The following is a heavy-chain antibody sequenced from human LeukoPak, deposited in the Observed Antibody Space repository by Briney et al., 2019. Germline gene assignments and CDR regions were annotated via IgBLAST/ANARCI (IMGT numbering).Heavy chain of an antibody. Sequence: PSETLSLTCTVSGGSFSGYYWSWIRQPPGKGLDWIGHVHYTGSANYNPSLKSRVTISMDTSKNQFSLRLSSVSAVDTAVYYCARVSGATITTFYGMDVRGQGTTVTVS. CDR2: VHYTGSA. J-gene: IGHJ6*02. CDR3: ARVSGATITTFYGMDV. CDR1: GGSFSGYY. V-gene: IGHV4-59*01. D-gene: IGHD4-11*01.